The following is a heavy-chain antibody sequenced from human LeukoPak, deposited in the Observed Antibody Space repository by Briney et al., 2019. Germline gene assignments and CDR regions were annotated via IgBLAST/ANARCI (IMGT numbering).Heavy chain of an antibody. CDR3: AKARDPYYFDY. V-gene: IGHV3-9*01. CDR1: GFTFDDYA. CDR2: ISWNSGSI. Sequence: GGSLRLSCAGSGFTFDDYAMHWVRQAPGKGLEWVSGISWNSGSIGYADSVKGRFTISRDNAKNSLYLQMNSLRAEDTALYYCAKARDPYYFDYWGQGTLVTVSS. J-gene: IGHJ4*02.